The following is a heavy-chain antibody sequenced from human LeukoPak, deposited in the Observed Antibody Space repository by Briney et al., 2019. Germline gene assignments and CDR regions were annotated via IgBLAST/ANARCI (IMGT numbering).Heavy chain of an antibody. D-gene: IGHD2-21*02. Sequence: PSQTLPLTCAVSGGSISSGGYSWSWIRQPPGKGLEWIGYIYHSGSTYYNPSLKSRVTISVDRSKNQFSLKLSSVTAADTAVYYCARVVTGLLEGNWFDPWGQGTLVTVSS. CDR1: GGSISSGGYS. J-gene: IGHJ5*02. CDR2: IYHSGST. CDR3: ARVVTGLLEGNWFDP. V-gene: IGHV4-30-2*01.